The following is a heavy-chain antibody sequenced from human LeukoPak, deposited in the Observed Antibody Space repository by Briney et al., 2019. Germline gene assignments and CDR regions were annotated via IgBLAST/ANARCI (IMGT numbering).Heavy chain of an antibody. V-gene: IGHV1-69*05. CDR3: AVPRGSRWNVFYYYYYMDV. D-gene: IGHD1-1*01. CDR1: GGTFSSYA. CDR2: IIPIFGTA. Sequence: ASVKVSCKASGGTFSSYAISWVRQAPGQGLEWMGGIIPIFGTANYAQKFQGRVTITTDESTSTAYMELSSLRSEDTAVYYCAVPRGSRWNVFYYYYYMDVWGKGTTVTVSS. J-gene: IGHJ6*03.